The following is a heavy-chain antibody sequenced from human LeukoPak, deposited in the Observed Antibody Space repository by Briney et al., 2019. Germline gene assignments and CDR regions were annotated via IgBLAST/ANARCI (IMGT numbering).Heavy chain of an antibody. CDR3: ASLRDGYTRYDY. Sequence: SETLTLTCTVSGGSISSYYWSWIRQPPGKGLEWIGYIYYSGSTNYNPSLKSRVTISVDTSKNQFSLKLSSVTAADTAVYYCASLRDGYTRYDYWGEGTLVTVSS. CDR2: IYYSGST. J-gene: IGHJ4*02. CDR1: GGSISSYY. D-gene: IGHD5-24*01. V-gene: IGHV4-59*01.